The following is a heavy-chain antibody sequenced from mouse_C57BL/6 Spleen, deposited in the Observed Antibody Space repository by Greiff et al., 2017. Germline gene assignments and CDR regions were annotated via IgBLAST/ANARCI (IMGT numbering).Heavy chain of an antibody. J-gene: IGHJ1*03. V-gene: IGHV5-9-1*02. Sequence: DVMLVESGEGLVKPGGSLKLSCAASGFTFSSYAMSWVRQTPEKRLEWVAYISSGGDYIYYADTVKGRFTISRDNARNTLYLQMSSLKSEDTAMYYCTRDRGYDYGGYFDVWGTGTTVTVSS. CDR2: ISSGGDYI. CDR3: TRDRGYDYGGYFDV. CDR1: GFTFSSYA. D-gene: IGHD2-4*01.